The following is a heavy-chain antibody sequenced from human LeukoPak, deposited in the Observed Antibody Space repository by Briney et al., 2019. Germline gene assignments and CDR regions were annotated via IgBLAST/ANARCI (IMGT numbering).Heavy chain of an antibody. CDR1: DGSISSYY. CDR3: ARGHITFGGVIVISYYFDY. J-gene: IGHJ4*02. V-gene: IGHV4-4*07. D-gene: IGHD3-16*02. Sequence: SETLSLTCTVSDGSISSYYWSWIRQPAGKGLEWIGRIYTSGSTNYNPSLKSRVTISVDTSKNQFSLKLSSVTAADTAVYYCARGHITFGGVIVISYYFDYWGQGTLVTVSS. CDR2: IYTSGST.